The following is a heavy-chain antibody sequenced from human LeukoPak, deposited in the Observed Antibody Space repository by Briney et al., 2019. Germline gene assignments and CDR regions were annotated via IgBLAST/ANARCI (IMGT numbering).Heavy chain of an antibody. D-gene: IGHD5-12*01. V-gene: IGHV4-61*02. Sequence: PSETLSLTCTVSGGSIGSGSYYWSWIRQPAGKGLEWIGRIYTSGSTNYNPSLKSRVTISVDTSKNQFSLKLSSVTAADTAVYYCARAAPRGYSGYLLDYWGQGTLVTVSS. J-gene: IGHJ4*02. CDR2: IYTSGST. CDR3: ARAAPRGYSGYLLDY. CDR1: GGSIGSGSYY.